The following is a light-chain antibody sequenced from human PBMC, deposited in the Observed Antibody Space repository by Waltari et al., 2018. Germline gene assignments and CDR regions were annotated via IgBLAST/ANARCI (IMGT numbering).Light chain of an antibody. CDR2: GAT. V-gene: IGKV3-20*01. Sequence: VLTQSPGTLSLSPGERATLSCRASQSLTKRYLAWYQQKPGQAPRLLIYGATSSAVGIPDRFSGSGSGTDFTLTISSLEPDDFAVYYCQQYGSSVMYTFGQGTKLEIK. CDR3: QQYGSSVMYT. J-gene: IGKJ2*01. CDR1: QSLTKRY.